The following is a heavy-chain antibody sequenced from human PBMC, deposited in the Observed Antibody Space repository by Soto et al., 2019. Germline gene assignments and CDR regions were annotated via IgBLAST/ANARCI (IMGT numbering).Heavy chain of an antibody. CDR1: GYTFISYG. D-gene: IGHD6-13*01. V-gene: IGHV1-18*01. Sequence: QVQLVQSGAEVKKTGASVEVSCKASGYTFISYGISWVRQAPGQGLEWMGWISAYNGKTNYAQKYQGRVNMPTDSSTRTAYMELGCLRADVTAVYYCGRAGFSISWLGILATGVHGVEIHYWGQGTLVTVSS. CDR3: GRAGFSISWLGILATGVHGVEIHY. CDR2: ISAYNGKT. J-gene: IGHJ4*02.